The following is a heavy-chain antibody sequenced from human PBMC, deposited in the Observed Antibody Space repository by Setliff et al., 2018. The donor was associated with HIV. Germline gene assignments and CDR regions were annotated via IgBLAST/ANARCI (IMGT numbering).Heavy chain of an antibody. J-gene: IGHJ1*01. CDR1: GYTFTGYY. Sequence: ASVKVSCKASGYTFTGYYIHWVRQAPGEGLEWMGRINPNSGGTNYAQKFQGRVSVTGDTSISTAYMELSRLRSDDTAIYYCARGDTAVVSAAIRFELWGQGTLVTVSS. CDR3: ARGDTAVVSAAIRFEL. CDR2: INPNSGGT. D-gene: IGHD2-2*02. V-gene: IGHV1-2*06.